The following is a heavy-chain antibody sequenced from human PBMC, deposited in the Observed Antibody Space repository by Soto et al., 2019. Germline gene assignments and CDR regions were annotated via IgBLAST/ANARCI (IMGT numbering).Heavy chain of an antibody. CDR2: IYSGGST. CDR3: ASGAGPFDY. V-gene: IGHV3-66*01. Sequence: EVQLVESGGGLVQPGGSLRLSCAASGFTVSSNYMSWVRQAPGKGLEWVSVIYSGGSTYDADSVKDRFTISRDISKNTLYLQMNSLRARDTAVYYCASGAGPFDYWGQGTLFTVSS. CDR1: GFTVSSNY. D-gene: IGHD6-13*01. J-gene: IGHJ4*02.